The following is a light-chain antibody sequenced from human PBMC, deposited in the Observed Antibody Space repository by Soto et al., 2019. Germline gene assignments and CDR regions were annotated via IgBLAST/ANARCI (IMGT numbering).Light chain of an antibody. Sequence: EIVMTQSPVTLSLSPGDRATLSCRASQSVANNLAWLQQRPGQAPRLLVYGASATATGIPARFSGSGSGTEFTLTNSSVQSEDFAVYYCQQYNDWPRTFGQGTKVEI. CDR2: GAS. J-gene: IGKJ1*01. CDR1: QSVANN. V-gene: IGKV3-15*01. CDR3: QQYNDWPRT.